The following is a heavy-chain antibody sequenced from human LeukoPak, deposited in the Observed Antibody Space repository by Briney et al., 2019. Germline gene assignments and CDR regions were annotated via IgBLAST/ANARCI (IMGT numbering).Heavy chain of an antibody. CDR2: IYSGGST. D-gene: IGHD3-10*01. CDR1: GFTVSSNY. V-gene: IGHV3-66*01. CDR3: ASLTYYYGSGESDY. J-gene: IGHJ4*02. Sequence: GGSLRLSCAASGFTVSSNYMSWVRQAPGKGLEWVSVIYSGGSTYYADSVKGRFTISRDNSKNTLYLQMNSLRAEDTAVYYCASLTYYYGSGESDYWGQGTLVTVSS.